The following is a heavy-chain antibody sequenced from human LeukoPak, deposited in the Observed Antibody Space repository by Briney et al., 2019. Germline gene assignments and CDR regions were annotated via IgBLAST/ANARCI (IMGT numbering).Heavy chain of an antibody. J-gene: IGHJ4*02. CDR3: AKDQLWAHFDY. V-gene: IGHV3-23*01. CDR2: ISGSDGSA. CDR1: GFTFSNYA. D-gene: IGHD5-18*01. Sequence: GGSLRLSCAASGFTFSNYAMSWVRQAPGKGLEWVSAISGSDGSAYYADSVKGRFTISRDNSKNTLYLQMNSLRAEDTAVYYCAKDQLWAHFDYWGQGTLVTVSS.